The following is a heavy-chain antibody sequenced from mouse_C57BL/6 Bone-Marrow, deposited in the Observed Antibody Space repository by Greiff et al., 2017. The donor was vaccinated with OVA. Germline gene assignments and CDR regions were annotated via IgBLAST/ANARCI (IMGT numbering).Heavy chain of an antibody. D-gene: IGHD2-4*01. J-gene: IGHJ4*01. CDR2: IDPSDSYT. V-gene: IGHV1-69*01. Sequence: QVQLQQPGAELVMPGASVKLSCKASGYTFTSYWMHWVKQRPGQGLEWIGEIDPSDSYTNYNQKFKGKSTLTVDKSSSTDYMQLSSLTSEDSAVYDCAREDYDSYYAMDYWGQGTSVTVSS. CDR3: AREDYDSYYAMDY. CDR1: GYTFTSYW.